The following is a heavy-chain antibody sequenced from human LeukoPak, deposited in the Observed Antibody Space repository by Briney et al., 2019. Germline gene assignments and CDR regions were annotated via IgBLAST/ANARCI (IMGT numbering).Heavy chain of an antibody. V-gene: IGHV4-30-4*01. CDR3: ARDPLVVVAATRYYYYGMDV. Sequence: PSETLSLTCTVSGGSISSGDYYWSWIRQPPGKGLEWIGYTYYSGSTYYNPSLKSRVTISVDTSKNQFSLKLSSVTAADTAVYYCARDPLVVVAATRYYYYGMDVWGKGTTVTVSS. CDR1: GGSISSGDYY. CDR2: TYYSGST. J-gene: IGHJ6*04. D-gene: IGHD2-15*01.